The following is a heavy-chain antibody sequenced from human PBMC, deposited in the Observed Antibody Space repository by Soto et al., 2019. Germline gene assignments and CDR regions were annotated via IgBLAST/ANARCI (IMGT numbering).Heavy chain of an antibody. CDR3: ARVSTVTKLDY. V-gene: IGHV4-61*01. Sequence: SXTPSLTGTVSGGSISSGYYWGLIRQPPGKGLEWIGYIYYSGSTNYSPSLNSRVSITVDTSKNQLSLNLSSVTAADTAVYYCARVSTVTKLDYWGHGMLVTVSS. J-gene: IGHJ4*01. CDR2: IYYSGST. CDR1: GGSISSGYY. D-gene: IGHD4-17*01.